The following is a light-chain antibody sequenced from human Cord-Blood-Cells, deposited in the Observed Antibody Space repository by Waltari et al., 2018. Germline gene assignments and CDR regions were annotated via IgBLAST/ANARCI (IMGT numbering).Light chain of an antibody. CDR1: QSSSND. J-gene: IGKJ2*01. CDR2: APT. V-gene: IGKV1-39*01. CDR3: QQSYSTPYT. Sequence: QLTAPPSSVSASVGARLTITFRSSQSSSNDLNWYLQKPWKAPKLLIYAPTSLQSGVPSSFSRRRSETDFTLTSSSLQPEDFATYGCQQSYSTPYTFGEGTKLEIK.